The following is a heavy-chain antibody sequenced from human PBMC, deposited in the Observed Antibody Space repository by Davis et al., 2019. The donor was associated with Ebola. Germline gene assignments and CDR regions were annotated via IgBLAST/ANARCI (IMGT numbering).Heavy chain of an antibody. Sequence: GGSLRLSCAASGFTFSNAWMSWVRQAPGKGLEWVAGISNNGGNKYYADSVKGRFTISRDNSKNALYLQMNSLRGEDTAVYYCAKTLVREVMVYASYFDYWGQGTLVTVSS. V-gene: IGHV3-30*18. J-gene: IGHJ4*02. CDR3: AKTLVREVMVYASYFDY. CDR1: GFTFSNAW. CDR2: ISNNGGNK. D-gene: IGHD2-8*01.